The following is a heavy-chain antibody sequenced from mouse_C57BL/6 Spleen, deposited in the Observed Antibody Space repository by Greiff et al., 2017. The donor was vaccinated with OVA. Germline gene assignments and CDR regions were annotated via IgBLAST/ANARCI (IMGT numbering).Heavy chain of an antibody. J-gene: IGHJ2*01. D-gene: IGHD2-1*01. Sequence: QVQLKESGPGLVQPSQSLSITCTVSGFSLTSYGVHWVRQSPGKGLEWLGVIWSGGSTDYNAAFISRLSISKDNSKSQVFFKMNSLQADDTAIYYCARTLYGNHYFDYWGQGTTLTVSS. CDR2: IWSGGST. CDR1: GFSLTSYG. V-gene: IGHV2-2*01. CDR3: ARTLYGNHYFDY.